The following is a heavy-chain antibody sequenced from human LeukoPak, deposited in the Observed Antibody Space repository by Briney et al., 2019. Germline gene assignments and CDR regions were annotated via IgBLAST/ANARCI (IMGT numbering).Heavy chain of an antibody. CDR3: ARVRYDILTGYYGH. CDR2: INHSGST. V-gene: IGHV4-34*01. Sequence: SETLSLTCAVYGGSFSGDFWSWIRQPPGKGLEWIGEINHSGSTNYNPSLKSRVTISVDTSKNQFSLKLSSVTAADTAVYYCARVRYDILTGYYGHWGQGTLVTVSS. J-gene: IGHJ4*02. CDR1: GGSFSGDF. D-gene: IGHD3-9*01.